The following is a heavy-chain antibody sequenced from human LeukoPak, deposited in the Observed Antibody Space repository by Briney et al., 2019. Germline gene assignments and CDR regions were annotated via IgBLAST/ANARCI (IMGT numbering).Heavy chain of an antibody. V-gene: IGHV4-30-2*01. CDR1: GGSISSGGYY. CDR2: IYHSGST. Sequence: PSQTLSLTCTVSGGSISSGGYYWSWIRQPPGTGLEWIGYIYHSGSTYYNPSLKSRVTISVDRSKNQFSLKLSSVTAADTAVYYCGSSFLGDYFDYWGQGTLVTVSS. J-gene: IGHJ4*02. D-gene: IGHD3-10*01. CDR3: GSSFLGDYFDY.